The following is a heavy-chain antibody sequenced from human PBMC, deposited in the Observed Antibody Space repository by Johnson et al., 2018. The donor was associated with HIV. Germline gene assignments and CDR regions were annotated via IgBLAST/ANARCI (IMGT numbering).Heavy chain of an antibody. CDR2: ISSSGSTI. J-gene: IGHJ3*02. D-gene: IGHD2-21*02. CDR1: GFSFSDYY. Sequence: QVQLVESGGGLVQPGGSLRLSCAASGFSFSDYYMTWIRQAPGKGLEWVSYISSSGSTIYYADSVKGRLTISRDNSKNTLYLQMNSLSAEDTAVYYCAKDLVVVTARGAFDIWGQGTMVTVSS. V-gene: IGHV3-11*04. CDR3: AKDLVVVTARGAFDI.